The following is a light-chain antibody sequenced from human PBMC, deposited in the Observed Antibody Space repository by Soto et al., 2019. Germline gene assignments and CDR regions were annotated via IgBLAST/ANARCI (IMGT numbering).Light chain of an antibody. CDR1: QSLSNSE. V-gene: IGKV3D-20*02. CDR2: DAS. J-gene: IGKJ1*01. CDR3: QQLRKWPPWT. Sequence: LSLSADTVSLNTREGATLSCRAIQSLSNSELAWYQQKPGQAPRLLIYDASNRATGIPARFSGSGSGTDFTLTISSLEHEDVAVYYCQQLRKWPPWTFGQGSKV.